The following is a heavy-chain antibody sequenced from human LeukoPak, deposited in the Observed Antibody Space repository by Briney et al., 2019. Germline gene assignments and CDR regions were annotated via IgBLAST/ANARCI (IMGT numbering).Heavy chain of an antibody. CDR2: IYSGGST. Sequence: PGGSLRLSCAASGFTVSSNYMSWVRQAPGKGLEWVSVIYSGGSTYYADSVKGRFTISRDNSKNTLYLQMNSLRAEDTVVYYCASTGDGETPSYDFWSGYYPAFDYWGQGTLVTVSS. CDR3: ASTGDGETPSYDFWSGYYPAFDY. J-gene: IGHJ4*02. CDR1: GFTVSSNY. D-gene: IGHD3-3*01. V-gene: IGHV3-66*01.